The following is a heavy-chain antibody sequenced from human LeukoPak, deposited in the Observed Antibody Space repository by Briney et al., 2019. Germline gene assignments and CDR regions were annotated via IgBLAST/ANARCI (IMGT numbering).Heavy chain of an antibody. J-gene: IGHJ6*03. Sequence: SETLSLTCAVSGGSISSGGYSWSWIRQPPGKGLECIGYIYYSGSTYYNPSLKSRVTISVDTSKNQFSLKLSSVTAADTAVYYCARAYGDPYYYYYMDVWGKGTTVTVSS. D-gene: IGHD4-17*01. CDR1: GGSISSGGYS. CDR3: ARAYGDPYYYYYMDV. CDR2: IYYSGST. V-gene: IGHV4-30-4*07.